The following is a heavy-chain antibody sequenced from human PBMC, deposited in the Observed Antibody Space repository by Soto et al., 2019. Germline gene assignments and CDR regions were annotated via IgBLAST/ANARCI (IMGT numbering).Heavy chain of an antibody. CDR2: IIDSGGYT. V-gene: IGHV3-23*01. CDR1: GFTFSSST. J-gene: IGHJ6*02. CDR3: AKETYYYYGMDV. Sequence: EVQLLESGGGLVQPGGSLRLSCAASGFTFSSSTMNWVRQAPGKGLEWVSAIIDSGGYTYYADSVKGRFTISRDNSKNTLDLQMNSLRAEDTALYYCAKETYYYYGMDVWGQGTTVTVSS.